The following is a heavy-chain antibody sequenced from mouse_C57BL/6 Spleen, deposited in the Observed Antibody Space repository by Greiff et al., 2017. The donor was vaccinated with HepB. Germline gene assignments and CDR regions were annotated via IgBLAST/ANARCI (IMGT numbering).Heavy chain of an antibody. CDR2: IDPNSGGT. CDR3: ARSGYSNYGGVGYFDY. Sequence: VQLQQSGAELVKPGASVKLSCKASGYTFTSYWMHWVKQRPGRGLEWIGRIDPNSGGTKYNEKFKSKATLTVDKPSSTAYMQLSSLTSEDSAVYYCARSGYSNYGGVGYFDYWGQGTTLTVSS. V-gene: IGHV1-72*01. D-gene: IGHD2-5*01. J-gene: IGHJ2*01. CDR1: GYTFTSYW.